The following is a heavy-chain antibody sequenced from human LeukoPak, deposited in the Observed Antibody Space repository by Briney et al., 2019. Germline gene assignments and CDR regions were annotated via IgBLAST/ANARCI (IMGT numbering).Heavy chain of an antibody. J-gene: IGHJ3*02. V-gene: IGHV4-34*01. CDR3: ARVSDRDGYNHDAFDI. Sequence: PAETLSLTCAVYGGSFSGYYWSWIRQPPGKGLEWIGEINHSGSTNYNPSLKSRVTISVDTSKNQFSLKLSSVTAADTAVYYCARVSDRDGYNHDAFDIWGQGTMVTVSS. CDR1: GGSFSGYY. CDR2: INHSGST. D-gene: IGHD5-24*01.